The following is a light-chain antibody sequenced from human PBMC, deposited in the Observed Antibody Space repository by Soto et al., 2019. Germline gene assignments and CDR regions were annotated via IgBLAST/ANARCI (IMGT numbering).Light chain of an antibody. CDR1: SSDVGGYNY. CDR2: DVS. CDR3: SSYTTXNTRQLV. V-gene: IGLV2-14*03. J-gene: IGLJ1*01. Sequence: ALTQPASVSGSPGQSITISCTGTSSDVGGYNYVSWYQHHPGKAPKLMIYDVSNRPSGVSNRFSGSKSGNTASLTISGLQPEDEADYYCSSYTTXNTRQLVLGTGTKVTVL.